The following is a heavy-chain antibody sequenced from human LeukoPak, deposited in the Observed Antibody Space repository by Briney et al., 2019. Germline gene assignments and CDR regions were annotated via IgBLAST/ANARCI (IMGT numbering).Heavy chain of an antibody. D-gene: IGHD2-21*01. CDR2: ISPSGSA. CDR1: GDSISTYY. J-gene: IGHJ4*02. Sequence: PSETLSLTCPVSGDSISTYYLNWIRQPAGRGLEWIGHISPSGSANYNPSLKSRVTMSVDTSKNQFSLKLSSVTAADTAVYYCARDVGVVDYWGQGTLVTVSS. V-gene: IGHV4-4*07. CDR3: ARDVGVVDY.